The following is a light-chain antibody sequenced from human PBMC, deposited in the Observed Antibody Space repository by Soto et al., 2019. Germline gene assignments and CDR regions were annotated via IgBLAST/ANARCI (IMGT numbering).Light chain of an antibody. CDR3: KQYKEWPPFT. V-gene: IGKV3-15*01. J-gene: IGKJ5*01. CDR2: GAS. Sequence: EIVMTQSPATLPVSPGERATLSCRASQSVNSNLAWYQQKPGQAPRLLILGASTRATGIPARFSGSGSGTEFTLSISSLESEDFAVYYCKQYKEWPPFTFGQGTRLEIK. CDR1: QSVNSN.